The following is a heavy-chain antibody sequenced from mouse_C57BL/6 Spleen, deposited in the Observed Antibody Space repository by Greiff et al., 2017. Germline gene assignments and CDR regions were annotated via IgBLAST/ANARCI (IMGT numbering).Heavy chain of an antibody. J-gene: IGHJ1*03. CDR3: ARDRGSSLDV. Sequence: DVKLVESEGGLVQPGSSMKLSCTASGFTFSDYYMAWVRQVPEKGLEWVANINYDGSSTYYLDSLKSRFIISRDNAKNILYLQMSSLKSEDTATYYCARDRGSSLDVWGTGTTVTVSS. D-gene: IGHD1-1*01. V-gene: IGHV5-16*01. CDR1: GFTFSDYY. CDR2: INYDGSST.